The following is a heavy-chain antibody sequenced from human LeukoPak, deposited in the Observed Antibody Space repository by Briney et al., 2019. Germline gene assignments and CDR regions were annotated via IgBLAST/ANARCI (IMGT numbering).Heavy chain of an antibody. Sequence: ASVKVSCQGSGYTFTSYGISWVRQAPGQGLEWMGWINAYNGNTNYAQKLQGRVTMTTDTSTSTAYMELRSLRSDDTAVYYCARCTGGGSCYGVRYWGQGTLVTVSS. D-gene: IGHD2-15*01. CDR1: GYTFTSYG. J-gene: IGHJ4*02. V-gene: IGHV1-18*01. CDR2: INAYNGNT. CDR3: ARCTGGGSCYGVRY.